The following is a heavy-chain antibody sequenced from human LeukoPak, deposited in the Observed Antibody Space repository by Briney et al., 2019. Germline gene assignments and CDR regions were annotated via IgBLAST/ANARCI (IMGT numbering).Heavy chain of an antibody. D-gene: IGHD4/OR15-4a*01. CDR1: GFTFSTYW. Sequence: GGSLRLSCAASGFTFSTYWMHWVRQAPRKGLEWVSAISGSGGSTYYADSVKGRFTISRDNSKNTLFLQMDSLRAEDTAVYYCAKWSPYGGYPGYWGQGTLVTVSS. V-gene: IGHV3-23*01. CDR2: ISGSGGST. CDR3: AKWSPYGGYPGY. J-gene: IGHJ4*02.